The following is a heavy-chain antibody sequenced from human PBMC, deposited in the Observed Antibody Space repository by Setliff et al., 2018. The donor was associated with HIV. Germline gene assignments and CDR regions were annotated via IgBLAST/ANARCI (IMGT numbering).Heavy chain of an antibody. Sequence: ASVKVSCKASGYTFTNYDIHWVRQAPGQGLEWMGLINPSGGRTSYAQKFQGRLTMTRDTSRSTVYMELSSLRSEDTAVYYCANMQWASNAWYSFDYWGQGALVTVSS. CDR1: GYTFTNYD. D-gene: IGHD6-19*01. CDR2: INPSGGRT. CDR3: ANMQWASNAWYSFDY. J-gene: IGHJ4*02. V-gene: IGHV1-46*01.